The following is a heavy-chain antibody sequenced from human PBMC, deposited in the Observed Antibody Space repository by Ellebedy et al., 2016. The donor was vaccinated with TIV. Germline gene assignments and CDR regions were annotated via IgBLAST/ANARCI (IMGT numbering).Heavy chain of an antibody. D-gene: IGHD1-26*01. CDR1: GFAFSSYG. V-gene: IGHV3-15*01. CDR3: STDSVYSGSYDYYYYGLDV. CDR2: LKSKADGWST. J-gene: IGHJ6*02. Sequence: GESLKISCAGYGFAFSSYGMAWVRQSPGKGLEWVGRLKSKADGWSTDYAAPVKSRFTISRDDSKKTLFLQMNSLKTEDTTVYYCSTDSVYSGSYDYYYYGLDVWGQGTTVTVSS.